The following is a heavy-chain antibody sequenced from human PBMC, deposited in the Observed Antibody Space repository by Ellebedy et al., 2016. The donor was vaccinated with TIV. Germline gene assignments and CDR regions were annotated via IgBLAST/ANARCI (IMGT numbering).Heavy chain of an antibody. V-gene: IGHV3-7*01. J-gene: IGHJ5*02. CDR2: IKEDGSEK. CDR1: GFPFSSYW. CDR3: ARVPWGSGAVNWFDP. D-gene: IGHD3-10*01. Sequence: GESPKISCAASGFPFSSYWMSWVRQAPGKGLEWVANIKEDGSEKYYVDSVTGRFTISRDNAKNSLYLQMHSLRAEDTAVYYCARVPWGSGAVNWFDPWGQGTLVTVSS.